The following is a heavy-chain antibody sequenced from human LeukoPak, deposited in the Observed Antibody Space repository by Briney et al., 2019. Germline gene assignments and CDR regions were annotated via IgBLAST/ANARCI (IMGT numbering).Heavy chain of an antibody. D-gene: IGHD1-26*01. CDR3: ASVSSSGSYSGDLAFDI. J-gene: IGHJ3*02. CDR1: GGTFSSYA. Sequence: GASVKVSCKASGGTFSSYAISWVRQAPGQGLEWMGRIIPILGIANYAQKFQGRVAITADKSTSTAYMELSSLRSEDTAVYYCASVSSSGSYSGDLAFDIRGQGTMVTVSS. V-gene: IGHV1-69*04. CDR2: IIPILGIA.